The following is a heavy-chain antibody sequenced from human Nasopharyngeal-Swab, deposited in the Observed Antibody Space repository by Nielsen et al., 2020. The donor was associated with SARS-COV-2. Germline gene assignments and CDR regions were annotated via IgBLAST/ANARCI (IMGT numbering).Heavy chain of an antibody. Sequence: SVKVSCKASGGTSSRYAISWVRQAPGQGLEWMGGIIPIFGTADYAQKFQDRVTITADESTSTAYMELSSLRSEDTAVYYCARSGYSNSDIDYWGQGTLVTVSS. D-gene: IGHD6-6*01. J-gene: IGHJ4*02. CDR3: ARSGYSNSDIDY. V-gene: IGHV1-69*13. CDR1: GGTSSRYA. CDR2: IIPIFGTA.